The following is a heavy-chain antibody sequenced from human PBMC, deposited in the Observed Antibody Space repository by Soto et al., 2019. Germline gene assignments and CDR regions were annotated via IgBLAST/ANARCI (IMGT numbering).Heavy chain of an antibody. CDR2: IYYSGST. J-gene: IGHJ3*02. D-gene: IGHD3-22*01. V-gene: IGHV4-61*01. CDR3: ARDGAYYYDSSINAFGI. CDR1: GGSVSSGSYY. Sequence: SETLSLTCTVSGGSVSSGSYYWSWIRQPPGKGLERIGYIYYSGSTNYNPSLKSRVTISVDTSKNQFSLKLSSVTAADTAVYYCARDGAYYYDSSINAFGIWGQGTMVTVSS.